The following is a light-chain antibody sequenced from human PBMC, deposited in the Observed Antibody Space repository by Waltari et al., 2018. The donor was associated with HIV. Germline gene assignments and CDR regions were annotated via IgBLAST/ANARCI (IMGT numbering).Light chain of an antibody. Sequence: SALTQPASVSGSPGQSITISCSGTSGDVGGYNFVSWYQKHPGKAPKVIIYNVSRPPSGVSIRCTGSRSANPAFLTISGLQVEDEADYFCSSYTSSGPRYVLFGGGTRLTVL. CDR2: NVS. CDR1: SGDVGGYNF. V-gene: IGLV2-14*03. CDR3: SSYTSSGPRYVL. J-gene: IGLJ2*01.